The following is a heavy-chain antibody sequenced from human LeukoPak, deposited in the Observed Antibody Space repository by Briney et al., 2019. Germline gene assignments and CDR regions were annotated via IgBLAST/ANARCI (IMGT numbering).Heavy chain of an antibody. Sequence: GGSLRLSCAASGFTFSSYSMSWVRQAPGKGLEWIAYISSRGGTIYYADSVKGRFTISRDNAKNSLFLQMNSLRAEDTAVYSCARDLVGIDYWGQGTLVTVSS. CDR3: ARDLVGIDY. V-gene: IGHV3-48*01. D-gene: IGHD1-26*01. CDR1: GFTFSSYS. J-gene: IGHJ4*02. CDR2: ISSRGGTI.